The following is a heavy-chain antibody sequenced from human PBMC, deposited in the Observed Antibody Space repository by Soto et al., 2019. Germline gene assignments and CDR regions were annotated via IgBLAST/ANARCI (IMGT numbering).Heavy chain of an antibody. CDR2: ISSSSSTI. D-gene: IGHD3-22*01. CDR1: GFTFSSYS. V-gene: IGHV3-48*02. Sequence: VQLVESGGGLVQPGGSLRLSCAASGFTFSSYSMNWVRQAPGKGLEWVSYISSSSSTIYYADSVKGRFTISRDNAKNSLYLQMNSLRDEDTAVYYCARDRTALDYYDSYKDAFDIWGQGTMVTVSS. CDR3: ARDRTALDYYDSYKDAFDI. J-gene: IGHJ3*02.